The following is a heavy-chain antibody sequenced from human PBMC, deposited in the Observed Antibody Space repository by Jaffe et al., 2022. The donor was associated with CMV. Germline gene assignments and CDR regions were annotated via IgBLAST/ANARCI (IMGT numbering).Heavy chain of an antibody. V-gene: IGHV3-7*01. Sequence: EVQLVESGGALVQPGGSLRLSCAASGFTFSNYWMTWVRQAPGKGLECVANIKQDGSEKYYVDSLKGRFTISRDNAKNSLYLQMNSLRGEDTAMYYCARGGTQQLESWGQGTLVTVSS. CDR3: ARGGTQQLES. D-gene: IGHD1-1*01. CDR1: GFTFSNYW. CDR2: IKQDGSEK. J-gene: IGHJ5*02.